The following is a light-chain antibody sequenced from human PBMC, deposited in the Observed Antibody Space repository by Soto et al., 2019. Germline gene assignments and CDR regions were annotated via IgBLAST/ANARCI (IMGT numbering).Light chain of an antibody. CDR3: QQLNSFPIP. V-gene: IGKV1-9*01. CDR2: GAS. CDR1: QGIANF. J-gene: IGKJ3*01. Sequence: IQLTQSPSSLSASVGDRVTISCRASQGIANFLAWYQQKPGKAPKLLIYGASTLQSGVPSRFSDSGSGTDFNLTISSLQPEDFSTYYCQQLNSFPIPFGPGTKVDIK.